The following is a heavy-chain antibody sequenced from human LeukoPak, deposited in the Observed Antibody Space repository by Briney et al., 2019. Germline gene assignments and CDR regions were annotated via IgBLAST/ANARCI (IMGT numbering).Heavy chain of an antibody. D-gene: IGHD6-13*01. CDR3: ARGRGSSWSNWFDP. CDR1: GVSFSGYY. CDR2: INHSGST. Sequence: SETLSLTCAVYGVSFSGYYWSWIRQPPGKGLEWIGEINHSGSTNYNPSLKSRVTISVDTSKNQFSLKLSSVTAADTAVYYCARGRGSSWSNWFDPWGQGTLVTVSS. V-gene: IGHV4-34*01. J-gene: IGHJ5*02.